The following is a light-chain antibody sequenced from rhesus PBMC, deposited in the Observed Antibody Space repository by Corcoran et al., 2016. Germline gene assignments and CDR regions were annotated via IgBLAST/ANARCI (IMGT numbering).Light chain of an antibody. J-gene: IGLJ1*01. V-gene: IGLV7-76*01. Sequence: QAVVTPEPALTVSPGGTVTLTCGSSTGAVTRGNYPHWFQQKPGQAPRGLIYNTNSKHSWSPARFSGSHGGGKAALTLSGAQPEDEAEYYCLLYYSVAYIFGAGTRLTVL. CDR2: NTN. CDR3: LLYYSVAYI. CDR1: TGAVTRGNY.